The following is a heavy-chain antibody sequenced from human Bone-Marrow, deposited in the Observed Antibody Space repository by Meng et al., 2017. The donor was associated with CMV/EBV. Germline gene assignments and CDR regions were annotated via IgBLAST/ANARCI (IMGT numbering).Heavy chain of an antibody. J-gene: IGHJ6*02. CDR2: IIPILGIA. Sequence: SVKVSCKASGYTFTSYTISWVRQAPGQGLEWMGRIIPILGIANYAQKFQGRVTITADKSTSTAYMELSSLRSEDTAVYYCARALGVVVVPAAIPPYGMDVWGQGTTVTVSS. V-gene: IGHV1-69*02. D-gene: IGHD2-2*01. CDR3: ARALGVVVVPAAIPPYGMDV. CDR1: GYTFTSYT.